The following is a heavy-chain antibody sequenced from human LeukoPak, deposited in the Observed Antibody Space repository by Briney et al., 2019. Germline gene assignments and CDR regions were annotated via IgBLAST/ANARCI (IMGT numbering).Heavy chain of an antibody. J-gene: IGHJ4*02. CDR2: IYYSGST. CDR3: ASPLHYYDSSGYSYYFDY. Sequence: SETLSLTCTVSGASISSGDYYWSWIRQPPGKGLEWIGSIYYSGSTYYNPSLKSRVTISVDTSKNQFSLKLSSVTAADTAVYYCASPLHYYDSSGYSYYFDYWGQGTLVTVSS. D-gene: IGHD3-22*01. V-gene: IGHV4-39*01. CDR1: GASISSGDYY.